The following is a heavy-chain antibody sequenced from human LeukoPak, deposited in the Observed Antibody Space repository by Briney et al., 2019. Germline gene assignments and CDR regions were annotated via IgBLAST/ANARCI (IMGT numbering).Heavy chain of an antibody. CDR1: GFTVSSNY. Sequence: GGSLRLSCAASGFTVSSNYMSWVRQAPGKGLEWASVIYSGGSTYYADSVKGRFTISRDNSKNTLYLQMNSLGAEDTAVYYCARDRNFSYFDYWGQGTLVTVSS. J-gene: IGHJ4*02. D-gene: IGHD2/OR15-2a*01. CDR3: ARDRNFSYFDY. V-gene: IGHV3-66*01. CDR2: IYSGGST.